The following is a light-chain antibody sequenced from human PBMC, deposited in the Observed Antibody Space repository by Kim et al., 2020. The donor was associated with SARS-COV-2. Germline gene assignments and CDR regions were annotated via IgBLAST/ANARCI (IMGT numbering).Light chain of an antibody. Sequence: SVSPEERATLSCRASQSINTNLAWYQHKPGQSTRLLIYGASSRATGILARFSGSGSGTEFSLTISSLQSEDSAVYYCQQRSNRPTFGQGTRLEIK. J-gene: IGKJ5*01. CDR3: QQRSNRPT. CDR1: QSINTN. CDR2: GAS. V-gene: IGKV3-15*01.